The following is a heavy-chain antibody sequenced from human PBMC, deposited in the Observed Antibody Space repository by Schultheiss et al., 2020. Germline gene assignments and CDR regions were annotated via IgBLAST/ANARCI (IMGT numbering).Heavy chain of an antibody. CDR1: GGSISSYY. CDR3: ARVLAYCGGDCYSFDY. CDR2: IYYSGST. V-gene: IGHV4-59*12. J-gene: IGHJ4*02. D-gene: IGHD2-21*02. Sequence: TLSLTCTVSGGSISSYYWSWIRQPPGKGLEWIGYIYYSGSTNYNPSLKSRVTISVDTSKNQFSLKLSSVTAADTAVYYCARVLAYCGGDCYSFDYWGQGTLVTVSS.